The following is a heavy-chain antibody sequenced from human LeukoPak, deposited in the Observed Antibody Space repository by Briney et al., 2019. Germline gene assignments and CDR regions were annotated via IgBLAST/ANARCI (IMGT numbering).Heavy chain of an antibody. CDR3: ARVRFLQQLGYYFDY. D-gene: IGHD6-13*01. Sequence: GGSLRLSCAASGFIFSDYYMSWIRQAPGKGLEWVSYISTRGSFIYYADSVKGRFTISRDNAKKSLYLQMNSLRAEDTAVYFCARVRFLQQLGYYFDYWGQGTLVTVSS. J-gene: IGHJ4*02. CDR2: ISTRGSFI. V-gene: IGHV3-11*04. CDR1: GFIFSDYY.